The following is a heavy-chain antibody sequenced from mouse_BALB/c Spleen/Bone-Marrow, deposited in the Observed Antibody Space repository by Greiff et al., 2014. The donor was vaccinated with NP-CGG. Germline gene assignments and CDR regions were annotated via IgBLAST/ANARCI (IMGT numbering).Heavy chain of an antibody. D-gene: IGHD2-2*01. CDR2: MWSGGST. CDR1: GFSLTSDG. CDR3: ARNGYYYSMDY. Sequence: VQLQQSGPGLVQPSQSLSITCTVSGFSLTSDGVHRVRQSPRKGLEWLGVMWSGGSTDYNAAFISRLSISKDNSRSQVFFKMSSLQTNDTAIYYCARNGYYYSMDYWGQGTSVTVSS. J-gene: IGHJ4*01. V-gene: IGHV2-2*02.